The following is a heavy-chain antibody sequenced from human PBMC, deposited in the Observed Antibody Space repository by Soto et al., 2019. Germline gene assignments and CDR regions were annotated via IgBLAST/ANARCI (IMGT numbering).Heavy chain of an antibody. CDR1: GYAFTSYY. CDR3: ARGSGWYLVDY. D-gene: IGHD6-19*01. V-gene: IGHV1-46*01. CDR2: INPSGGST. J-gene: IGHJ4*02. Sequence: ASVKVSCKASGYAFTSYYMHWVRQAPGQGLEWMGIINPSGGSTSYARKFQGRVTMTRDTSTSTVYMELSSLRSEDTAVYYCARGSGWYLVDYWGQGTLVTVSS.